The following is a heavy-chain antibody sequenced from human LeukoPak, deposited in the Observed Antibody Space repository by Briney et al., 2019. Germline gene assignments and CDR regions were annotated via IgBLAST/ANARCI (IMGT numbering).Heavy chain of an antibody. CDR2: INPKNGAT. V-gene: IGHV1-2*02. CDR3: SRGPEAY. Sequence: ASVKVSCKASGYTFTGKYIHWVRQAPGQGLEWMGWINPKNGATFYTQRFQGRVTMTCDTSINTAYMELTSLNSDDTAVFYCSRGPEAYWGQGTLVTVSS. J-gene: IGHJ4*02. CDR1: GYTFTGKY.